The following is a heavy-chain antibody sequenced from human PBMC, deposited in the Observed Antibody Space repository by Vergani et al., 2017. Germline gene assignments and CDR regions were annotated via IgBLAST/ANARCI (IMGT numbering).Heavy chain of an antibody. CDR1: GFTFSSYG. D-gene: IGHD1-26*01. CDR3: ASDSGSYLGSPFDY. V-gene: IGHV3-33*01. J-gene: IGHJ4*02. CDR2: IWYDGSNK. Sequence: VQLVESGGGVVQPGRSLRLSCAASGFTFSSYGMHWVRQAPGKGLEWVAVIWYDGSNKYYADSVKGRFTISRDNSKNTLYLQMNSLRAEDTAVYYCASDSGSYLGSPFDYWGQGTLVTVSS.